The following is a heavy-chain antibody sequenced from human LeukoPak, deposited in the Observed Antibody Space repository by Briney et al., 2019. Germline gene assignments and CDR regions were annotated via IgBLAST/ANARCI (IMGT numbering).Heavy chain of an antibody. Sequence: GGSLRLSCAASGFTFSSYSMNWVRQAPGKGLEWVSYISSSSSTIYYADSVKGRFTISRDNAKNSLYLQMNSLGAEDTAVYYCAKLYYFDYWGQGTLVTVSS. CDR3: AKLYYFDY. D-gene: IGHD1-7*01. CDR2: ISSSSSTI. CDR1: GFTFSSYS. V-gene: IGHV3-48*01. J-gene: IGHJ4*02.